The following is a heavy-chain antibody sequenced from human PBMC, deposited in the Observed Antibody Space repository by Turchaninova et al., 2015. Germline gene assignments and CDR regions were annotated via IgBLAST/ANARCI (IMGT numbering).Heavy chain of an antibody. V-gene: IGHV4-34*01. J-gene: IGHJ4*02. CDR1: GGSFSGYY. D-gene: IGHD2-15*01. CDR3: ARVRRIGGYCSGGSCYPFDY. CDR2: ITHSGST. Sequence: QVQLQQWGAGLLKPSETLSLTCAVHGGSFSGYYWRWIRHPPGKGLDWMGEITHSGSTNYNPSLKSRVTISVDTSKNQFSLKLSSVTAADTAVYYCARVRRIGGYCSGGSCYPFDYWGQGTLVTVSS.